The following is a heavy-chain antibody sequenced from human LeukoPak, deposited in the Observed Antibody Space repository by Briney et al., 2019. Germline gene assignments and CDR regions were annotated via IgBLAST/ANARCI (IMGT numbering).Heavy chain of an antibody. D-gene: IGHD6-13*01. V-gene: IGHV3-30*18. Sequence: GRSLRLSCAASEFTFSTYGMHWVRQAPGKGLEWAAVISYDGSYKFYADSVKGRITISRDNSKSTLYLQMNSLRAEDTAVYYCAKDRYSGLNTIDYWGQGTLVTVSS. J-gene: IGHJ4*02. CDR3: AKDRYSGLNTIDY. CDR2: ISYDGSYK. CDR1: EFTFSTYG.